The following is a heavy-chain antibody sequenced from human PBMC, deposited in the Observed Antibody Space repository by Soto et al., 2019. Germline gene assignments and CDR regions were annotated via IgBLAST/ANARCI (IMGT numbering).Heavy chain of an antibody. J-gene: IGHJ4*02. Sequence: SVKVSCKASGGSFSSYAISWVRQAPGQGLEWMGGIIPIFGTANYAQKFQGRVTVTRNTSISTVYMELSGLRPDDTAVYYCARRKERSGPHYFDYWGQGSQVTVSS. CDR3: ARRKERSGPHYFDY. V-gene: IGHV1-69*05. D-gene: IGHD6-25*01. CDR1: GGSFSSYA. CDR2: IIPIFGTA.